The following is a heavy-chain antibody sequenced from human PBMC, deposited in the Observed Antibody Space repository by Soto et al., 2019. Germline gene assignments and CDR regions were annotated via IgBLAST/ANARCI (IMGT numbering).Heavy chain of an antibody. Sequence: QVQLVESGGGVVQPGRSLRLSCAASGFTFSSYAMHWVRQAPGKGLEWVAVISYDGSNKYYADSVKGRFTISRDNSKNTLYLQMNSLRAEDTAVYYCAREGGDSGYEYMRDWGQGTLVTVSS. D-gene: IGHD5-12*01. CDR3: AREGGDSGYEYMRD. J-gene: IGHJ4*02. CDR2: ISYDGSNK. V-gene: IGHV3-30-3*01. CDR1: GFTFSSYA.